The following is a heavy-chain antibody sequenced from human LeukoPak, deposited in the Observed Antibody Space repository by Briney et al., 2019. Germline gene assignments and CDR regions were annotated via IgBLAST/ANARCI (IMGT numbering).Heavy chain of an antibody. CDR3: ARDPAYHYDSSAYWR. CDR1: GGSISSGSYY. Sequence: SETLSLTCTVSGGSISSGSYYWSWIRQPAGKGLEWIGHIYTSGRTNYNPSLKSRVTISVDTSKNQFSLKLTSVTAADTAVYCCARDPAYHYDSSAYWRWGQGTLVTVSS. V-gene: IGHV4-61*09. J-gene: IGHJ4*02. D-gene: IGHD3-22*01. CDR2: IYTSGRT.